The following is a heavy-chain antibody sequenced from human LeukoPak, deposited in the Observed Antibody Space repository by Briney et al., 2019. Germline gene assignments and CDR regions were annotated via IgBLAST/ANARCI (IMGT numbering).Heavy chain of an antibody. CDR3: ARDPGCCPFYY. CDR2: ISSSGSTI. J-gene: IGHJ4*02. CDR1: GFTFSSYE. V-gene: IGHV3-48*03. Sequence: PGGSLRLSCAASGFTFSSYEMNWVRQAPGKGLGWVSYISSSGSTIYYADSVKGRFTISRDNAKNSLYLQMNSLRAEDTAVYYCARDPGCCPFYYWGQGTLVTVSS. D-gene: IGHD2-8*01.